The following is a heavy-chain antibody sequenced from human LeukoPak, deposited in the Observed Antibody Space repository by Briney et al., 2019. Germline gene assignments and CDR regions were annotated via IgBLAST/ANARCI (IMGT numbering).Heavy chain of an antibody. V-gene: IGHV1-18*04. J-gene: IGHJ5*02. CDR1: GYTFSSYA. CDR2: ISVYNGDT. Sequence: GASVEVSCKASGYTFSSYAIAWVRQAPGQGLEWMGWISVYNGDTKYLENDGQKFQGRVAMTADTSTRTAYLELGSLRSDDTAVYYCARVRVVPAALGAIWFDPWGQGTLVTDSP. D-gene: IGHD2-2*01. CDR3: ARVRVVPAALGAIWFDP.